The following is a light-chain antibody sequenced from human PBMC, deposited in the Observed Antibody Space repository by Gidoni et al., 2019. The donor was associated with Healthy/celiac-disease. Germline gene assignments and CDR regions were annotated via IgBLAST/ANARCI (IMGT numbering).Light chain of an antibody. V-gene: IGKV1-39*01. CDR1: RSISSY. CDR3: QQSYSTPPGT. CDR2: AAS. Sequence: DIQMTQSPSSLSASVGDRVTITCRASRSISSYLNWYQQKPGKAPKLLIYAASSLQSGVPSRFSGSGSGTDFTLTISSLQPEDFATYYCQQSYSTPPGTFGGGTKVEIK. J-gene: IGKJ4*01.